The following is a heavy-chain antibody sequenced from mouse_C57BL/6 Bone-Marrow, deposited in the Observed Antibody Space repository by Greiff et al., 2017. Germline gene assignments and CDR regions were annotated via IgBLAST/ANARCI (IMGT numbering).Heavy chain of an antibody. V-gene: IGHV1-7*01. Sequence: VQLVESGAELAKPGASVKLSCKASGYTFTSYWMHWVKQRPGQGLEWIGYINPSSGYTKYNQKFKDKATLTADKSSSTAYMQLSSLTYDDSAVYYCARSRGQLRLLSYYYAMDYWGQGTSVTVSS. CDR3: ARSRGQLRLLSYYYAMDY. J-gene: IGHJ4*01. CDR1: GYTFTSYW. CDR2: INPSSGYT. D-gene: IGHD3-2*02.